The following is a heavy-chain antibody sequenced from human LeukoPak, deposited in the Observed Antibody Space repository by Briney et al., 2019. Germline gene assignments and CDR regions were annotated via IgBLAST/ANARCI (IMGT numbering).Heavy chain of an antibody. V-gene: IGHV4-4*07. CDR2: IYTSGST. CDR3: ARGLVSEHRGQDLENFFDH. Sequence: SETLSPTCTVSGGSISSYYWSWIRQPAGKGLEWIGRIYTSGSTNYNPSLESRVTMSLDTSKNQLSLRLNSVTAADTAVYYCARGLVSEHRGQDLENFFDHWGQGILATVSS. CDR1: GGSISSYY. J-gene: IGHJ4*02. D-gene: IGHD3-3*01.